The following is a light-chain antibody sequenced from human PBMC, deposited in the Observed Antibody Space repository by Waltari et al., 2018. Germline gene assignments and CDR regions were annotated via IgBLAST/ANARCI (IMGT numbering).Light chain of an antibody. CDR2: GAS. J-gene: IGKJ2*01. CDR3: QQYDEWPPRYT. Sequence: DTVLTQSPATLSVSPGDGATLSCRASQGVRRNLAWYQQRPAQAPRLLIFGASTRAPGVAARFIGSGSGTEFTLIITGLQSEDSAIYFCQQYDEWPPRYTFGQGTTLEIK. V-gene: IGKV3-15*01. CDR1: QGVRRN.